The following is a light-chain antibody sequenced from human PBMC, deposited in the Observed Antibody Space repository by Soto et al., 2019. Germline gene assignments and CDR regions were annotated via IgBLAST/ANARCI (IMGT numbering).Light chain of an antibody. CDR2: EGS. V-gene: IGLV2-23*01. J-gene: IGLJ1*01. Sequence: QSALTQPASVSGSPGQSITISCTGTSSDVGSYNLVSWYQQYPGKAPKLMIYEGSKRPSGVSNRFSGSKSGNTASLTISGLQAEDEADYYCCSYAGSATPRVFGTGTKVTVL. CDR3: CSYAGSATPRV. CDR1: SSDVGSYNL.